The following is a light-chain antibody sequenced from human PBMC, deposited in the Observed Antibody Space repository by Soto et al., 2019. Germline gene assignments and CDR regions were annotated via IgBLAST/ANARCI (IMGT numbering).Light chain of an antibody. CDR1: SSDVGGYNS. Sequence: QSALTQPASVSRSPGQSITISCTGTSSDVGGYNSVSWYQQHPGKAPKLMIYEVSNRPPGVSNRFSGSKSGNTASLTISGLQAEDEADYYCSSYSSSSTPSYVFATGTKVTVL. J-gene: IGLJ1*01. CDR2: EVS. V-gene: IGLV2-14*01. CDR3: SSYSSSSTPSYV.